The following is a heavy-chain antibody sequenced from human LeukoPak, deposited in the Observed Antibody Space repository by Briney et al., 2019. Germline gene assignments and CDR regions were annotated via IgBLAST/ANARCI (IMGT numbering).Heavy chain of an antibody. CDR2: INHSGST. Sequence: PSETLSLTCAVYGGSFSGYYWSWIRQPPGKWLEWIGEINHSGSTNYNPSLKSRVTISVDTSKNQFSLKLSSVTAADTAVYYCARADRPRGWFDPWGQGTLVTVSS. CDR1: GGSFSGYY. V-gene: IGHV4-34*01. J-gene: IGHJ5*02. CDR3: ARADRPRGWFDP. D-gene: IGHD1-14*01.